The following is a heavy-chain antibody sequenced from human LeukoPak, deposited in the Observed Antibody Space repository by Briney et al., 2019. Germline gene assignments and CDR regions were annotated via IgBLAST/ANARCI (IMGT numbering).Heavy chain of an antibody. CDR1: GFTFSSYW. Sequence: GGSLRLSCAASGFTFSSYWMSWVRQAPGRGLEWVAAIQYDGSIEYYADSVKGRFTISRDQSKNTLFLQVNSLRAEDTAVYYCARDSCGSPSCFDYWGQGSPVTVSS. J-gene: IGHJ4*02. CDR2: IQYDGSIE. V-gene: IGHV3-33*08. CDR3: ARDSCGSPSCFDY. D-gene: IGHD2-2*01.